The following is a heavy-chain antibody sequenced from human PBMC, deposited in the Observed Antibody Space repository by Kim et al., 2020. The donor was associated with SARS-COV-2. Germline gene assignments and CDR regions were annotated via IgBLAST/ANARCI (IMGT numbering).Heavy chain of an antibody. Sequence: KSRVTIAVDTSKNQFSLKLSSVTAADTAVYYCARLYSYGMDYYYYYGMDVWGQGTTVTVSS. D-gene: IGHD5-18*01. J-gene: IGHJ6*02. CDR3: ARLYSYGMDYYYYYGMDV. V-gene: IGHV4-30-2*04.